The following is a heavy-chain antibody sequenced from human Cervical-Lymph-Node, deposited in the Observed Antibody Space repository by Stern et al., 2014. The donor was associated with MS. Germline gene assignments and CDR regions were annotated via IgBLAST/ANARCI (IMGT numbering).Heavy chain of an antibody. Sequence: VQLVESGAEVKKPGESLKISCTGSGYSFTSYWIAWVRHLPGKGLEWMGIGDPGDSDPRYSPSFQGQVSISADKSTSTAYLQWSSLKASDTAMYYCARTRYSSSWYTFDPWGQGTLVTVSS. D-gene: IGHD6-13*01. CDR3: ARTRYSSSWYTFDP. J-gene: IGHJ5*02. V-gene: IGHV5-51*03. CDR2: GDPGDSDP. CDR1: GYSFTSYW.